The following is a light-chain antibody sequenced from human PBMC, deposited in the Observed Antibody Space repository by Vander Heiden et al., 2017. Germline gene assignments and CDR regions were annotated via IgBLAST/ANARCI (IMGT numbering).Light chain of an antibody. CDR1: ELGDKI. V-gene: IGLV3-1*01. CDR2: QRD. Sequence: SNELTQPPSVSVSPGQTARITCFGDELGDKIVYWYQQKPGQSPALVIYQRDRRPSGIPDRISGSISGNTATLIISGTQAMDEAEYYCQAWDSFSFTAPFGGGTKLTVL. J-gene: IGLJ3*02. CDR3: QAWDSFSFTAP.